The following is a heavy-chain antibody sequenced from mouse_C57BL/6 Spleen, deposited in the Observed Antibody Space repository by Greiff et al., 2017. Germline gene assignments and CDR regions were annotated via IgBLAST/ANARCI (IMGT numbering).Heavy chain of an antibody. J-gene: IGHJ2*01. CDR3: ARPQLNYFDY. CDR2: ISSGGSYT. Sequence: EVHLVESGGDLVKPGGSLKLSCAASGFTFSSYCMSWVRQTPDKRLEWIATISSGGSYTYYPDSVKGRFTISRDNAKNTRYLQLSSLKSEDTARYYCARPQLNYFDYWGQGTTLTVSS. V-gene: IGHV5-6*01. CDR1: GFTFSSYC.